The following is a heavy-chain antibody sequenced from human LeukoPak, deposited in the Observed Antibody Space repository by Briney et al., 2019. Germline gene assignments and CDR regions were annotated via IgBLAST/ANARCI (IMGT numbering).Heavy chain of an antibody. CDR2: IKQDGSEK. V-gene: IGHV3-7*01. CDR3: ARDSSGYDWGHLDY. Sequence: GGSLRLSCAASGFTFSSYWMSWVRQAPGKGLEWVANIKQDGSEKYYVDSVKGRFTISRDNAKNSLYLQMNSLRAEDTAVYYCARDSSGYDWGHLDYWGQGTLVTVSS. J-gene: IGHJ4*02. D-gene: IGHD5-12*01. CDR1: GFTFSSYW.